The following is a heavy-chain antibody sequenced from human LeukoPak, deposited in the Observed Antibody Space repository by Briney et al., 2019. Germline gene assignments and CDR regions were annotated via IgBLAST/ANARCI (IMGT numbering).Heavy chain of an antibody. D-gene: IGHD2-2*01. V-gene: IGHV3-66*01. CDR2: IYSGGST. Sequence: GGSLRLSCAASGFTVSSNYMSWVRQAPGKGLEWVSLIYSGGSTYYADSVKGRFTISRDNSKNTLYLQMNSLRAEDTAVYYCARIRLSAAMEWFDPWGQGTLVTVSS. CDR1: GFTVSSNY. J-gene: IGHJ5*02. CDR3: ARIRLSAAMEWFDP.